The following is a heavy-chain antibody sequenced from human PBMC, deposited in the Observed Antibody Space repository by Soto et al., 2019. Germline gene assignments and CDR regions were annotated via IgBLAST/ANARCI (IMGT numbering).Heavy chain of an antibody. J-gene: IGHJ5*02. Sequence: QVQLVQSGAEVKKPGSSVKVSCKASGGTFSSYAISWVRQASGQGLEWMGGIIPIFGTANYAQKFQGRVTITADESTSTAYMELSSLRSDDTAVYYCARDLGGDYYDCSGHAWFDPWGQGTLVTVSS. CDR2: IIPIFGTA. D-gene: IGHD3-22*01. CDR3: ARDLGGDYYDCSGHAWFDP. CDR1: GGTFSSYA. V-gene: IGHV1-69*01.